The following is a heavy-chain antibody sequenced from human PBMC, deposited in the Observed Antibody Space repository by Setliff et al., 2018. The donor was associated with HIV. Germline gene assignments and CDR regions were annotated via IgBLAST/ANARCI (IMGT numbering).Heavy chain of an antibody. CDR3: CPEPWYYMDV. J-gene: IGHJ6*03. Sequence: AAVKVSCKASGYTFTDYYMPWVQQAPGKGIEWMGRVDPEDGETIYAEKFQGRVTITADTSTDTAYMELSSLRSEDTAVYYCCPEPWYYMDVWGKGTTVTVSS. V-gene: IGHV1-69-2*01. CDR2: VDPEDGET. CDR1: GYTFTDYY.